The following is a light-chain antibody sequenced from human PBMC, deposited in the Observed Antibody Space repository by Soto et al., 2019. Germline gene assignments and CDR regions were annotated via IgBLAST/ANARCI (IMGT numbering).Light chain of an antibody. CDR2: GAS. V-gene: IGKV1-6*01. Sequence: AIQLTPSPSSLSASVGDRVTITCRASQGIAKDLGWYQQKPGKAPRLLIFGASFLQSGVPSRISGSGSGTDFTLTFNGLQPEDFATYYCLQNYYSFRTFGQGTKVEIQ. J-gene: IGKJ1*01. CDR3: LQNYYSFRT. CDR1: QGIAKD.